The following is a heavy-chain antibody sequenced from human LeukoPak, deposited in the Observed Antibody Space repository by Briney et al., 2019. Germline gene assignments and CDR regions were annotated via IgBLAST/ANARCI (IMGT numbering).Heavy chain of an antibody. V-gene: IGHV1-2*02. D-gene: IGHD2-15*01. CDR3: ARVAIVVVVAATNLGMDV. Sequence: ASVKVSCKASGGTFSSYAISWVRQAPGQGLEWMGWINPNSGGTNYAQKFQGRVTMTRDTSISTAYMELSRLRSDDTAVYYCARVAIVVVVAATNLGMDVWGQGTTVTVSS. CDR1: GGTFSSYA. J-gene: IGHJ6*02. CDR2: INPNSGGT.